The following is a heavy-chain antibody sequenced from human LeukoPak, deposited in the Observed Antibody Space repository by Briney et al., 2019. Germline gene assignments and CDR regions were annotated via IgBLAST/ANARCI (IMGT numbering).Heavy chain of an antibody. CDR1: GFTVSSNY. D-gene: IGHD2-2*01. CDR3: ARAPPAPTPFDY. Sequence: PGGSLRLSCAASGFTVSSNYMSWVRQAPGKGLEWVSVIYSGGSTYYADSVKGRFTISRDNSKNTLYLQMNSLRAEDTAVYYCARAPPAPTPFDYWGQGTLVTVSS. J-gene: IGHJ4*02. V-gene: IGHV3-66*02. CDR2: IYSGGST.